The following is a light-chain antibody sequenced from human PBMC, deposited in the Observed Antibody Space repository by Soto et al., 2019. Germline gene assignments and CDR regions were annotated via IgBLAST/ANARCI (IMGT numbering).Light chain of an antibody. J-gene: IGKJ2*01. CDR3: QQSTS. CDR1: QSINTW. CDR2: DAS. V-gene: IGKV1-5*01. Sequence: DIQMTQSPSTLSASVGDRVTITCRASQSINTWLAWYQLKPGRAPKVLIYDASRLQSGVPSRFSGSGSGTEFTLTITSLQPDDFATYFCQQSTSFGQGTTLEIK.